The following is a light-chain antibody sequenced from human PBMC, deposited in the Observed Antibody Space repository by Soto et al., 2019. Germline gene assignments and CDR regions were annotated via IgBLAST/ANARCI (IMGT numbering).Light chain of an antibody. V-gene: IGKV3-20*01. CDR2: GAS. J-gene: IGKJ1*01. CDR3: QQYGSSSWT. Sequence: EIVLAQSPATLSVSPGGRATLSCRASQTISSTLAWYQQKPGQAPRLLIHGASTRAPGIPDRFSGSGSGTDFTLTISRLEPEDFAVYYCQQYGSSSWTFGQGTKVKS. CDR1: QTISST.